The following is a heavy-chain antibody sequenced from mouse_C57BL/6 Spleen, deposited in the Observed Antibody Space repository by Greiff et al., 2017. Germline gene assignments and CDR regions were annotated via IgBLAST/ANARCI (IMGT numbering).Heavy chain of an antibody. V-gene: IGHV14-3*01. Sequence: VQLQQSVAELVRPGASVKLSCTASGFNIKNTYMHWVKQRPEQGLEWIGRIDPANGNTKYAPKFQGTATIAADTSSNTAYLQLSSLKSEDTAIYYCARGYDYDAGFDYWGQGTTLTVSS. D-gene: IGHD2-4*01. CDR2: IDPANGNT. CDR1: GFNIKNTY. CDR3: ARGYDYDAGFDY. J-gene: IGHJ2*01.